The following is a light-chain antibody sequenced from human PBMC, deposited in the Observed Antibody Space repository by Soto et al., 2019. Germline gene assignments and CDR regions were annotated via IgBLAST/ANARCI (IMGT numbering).Light chain of an antibody. V-gene: IGKV1-5*01. J-gene: IGKJ1*01. CDR1: QSIRRW. CDR2: DAS. Sequence: DIQLTQSPSTLSASVGDRVTIACRASQSIRRWLAWYQQKPGKAPKVLIWDASSLHSGVPSRFSGSGSGTEFTLTISSLQPDDFATYYCQQYNGYSSWTFGQGTKVEIK. CDR3: QQYNGYSSWT.